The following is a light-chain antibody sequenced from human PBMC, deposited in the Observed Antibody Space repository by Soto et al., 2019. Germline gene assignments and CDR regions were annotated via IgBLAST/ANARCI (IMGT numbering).Light chain of an antibody. CDR3: QSYDSSLSALV. CDR2: SNS. V-gene: IGLV1-40*01. J-gene: IGLJ2*01. CDR1: SSNIGAGYD. Sequence: QSVLTQPPSVSGAPGQRVTISCTGSSSNIGAGYDVHWYQQLPGTAPKLLILSNSNRPSGVPDRFSGSKSGTSASLAITGLQAEDEADYYCQSYDSSLSALVFGGGTKLTVL.